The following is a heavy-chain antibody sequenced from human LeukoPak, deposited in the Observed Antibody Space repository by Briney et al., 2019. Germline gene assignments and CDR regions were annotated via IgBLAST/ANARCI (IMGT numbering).Heavy chain of an antibody. CDR3: ASGQYYDLWSGYYVD. CDR2: INHSGST. CDR1: GGSFSSHY. J-gene: IGHJ4*02. Sequence: SETLSLTYAVYGGSFSSHYWSWIRKPPGTGLELIGEINHSGSTNYNPSLESRVTISVDTSKNHFSLKLSSVTAADTAVYYCASGQYYDLWSGYYVDWGQGTLVTVSA. V-gene: IGHV4-34*01. D-gene: IGHD3-3*01.